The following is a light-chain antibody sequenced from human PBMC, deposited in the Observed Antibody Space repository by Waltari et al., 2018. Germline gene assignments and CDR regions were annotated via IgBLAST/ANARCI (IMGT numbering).Light chain of an antibody. CDR2: HHS. CDR3: QAWVSRTVV. CDR1: RVADSY. J-gene: IGLJ2*01. Sequence: SYELTQPPSVSVSPGQTATIPCSGDRVADSYFWWYQQRPGQSPVLVIFHHSQRPSGIPERFGGSTSGNTATLTIREAQTMDEADYYCQAWVSRTVVFGGGTKLTVL. V-gene: IGLV3-1*01.